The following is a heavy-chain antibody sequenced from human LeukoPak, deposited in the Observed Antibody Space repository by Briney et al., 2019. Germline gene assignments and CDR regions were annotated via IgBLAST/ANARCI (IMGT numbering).Heavy chain of an antibody. CDR1: GFSFSGHA. J-gene: IGHJ5*02. D-gene: IGHD5-12*01. Sequence: GWSLTVSCEASGFSFSGHAMHWVRQAPGKGLEWVSSITSTRSDIYYADSVKGRFTISRDNARNSLFLQMNSLRAEDTAVYYCARVLVATTLAPENWLDPWGQGTLVTVSS. V-gene: IGHV3-21*01. CDR3: ARVLVATTLAPENWLDP. CDR2: ITSTRSDI.